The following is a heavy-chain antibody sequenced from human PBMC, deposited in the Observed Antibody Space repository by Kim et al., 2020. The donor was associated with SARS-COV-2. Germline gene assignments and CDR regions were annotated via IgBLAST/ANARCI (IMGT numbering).Heavy chain of an antibody. J-gene: IGHJ5*02. CDR2: IYYGGMT. V-gene: IGHV4-39*01. D-gene: IGHD3-9*01. CDR1: GGSLSNSSFF. Sequence: SETLSLTCTVSGGSLSNSSFFWGWIRQSPGKGLEWIGIIYYGGMTYYNPSLKSRVTISVDRSKNEFSLRLTSVTAADAAVYYCARQWRQDYNVLTGYDQQTASRFDPWGPGAPVIVSS. CDR3: ARQWRQDYNVLTGYDQQTASRFDP.